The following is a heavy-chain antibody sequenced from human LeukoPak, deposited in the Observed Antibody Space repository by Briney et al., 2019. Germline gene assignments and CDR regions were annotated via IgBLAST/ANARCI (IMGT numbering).Heavy chain of an antibody. CDR2: INPNSGGT. Sequence: GASVKVSCKAFGYTFTSNYMHWVRQAPGQGLEWMGWINPNSGGTNYAQKFQGRVTMTRDTSISTAYMELSRLRSDDTAVYYCARDPYDSSGYYSHFDYWGQGTLVTVSS. V-gene: IGHV1-2*02. CDR3: ARDPYDSSGYYSHFDY. D-gene: IGHD3-22*01. CDR1: GYTFTSNY. J-gene: IGHJ4*02.